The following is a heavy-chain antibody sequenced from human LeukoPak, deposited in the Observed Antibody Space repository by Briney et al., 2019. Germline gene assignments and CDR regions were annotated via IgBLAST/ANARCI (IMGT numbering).Heavy chain of an antibody. CDR3: ARDQGLTAPPPYGLDV. CDR1: GGTFSTSA. CDR2: IIPVLNIT. Sequence: SVKVSCKTSGGTFSTSAITWVRQAPGQGLEWMRRIIPVLNITTYAQRFQGRVTITADTSTSTVYMELSSLRSEETAVYYCARDQGLTAPPPYGLDVWGQGTTVIVSS. J-gene: IGHJ6*02. D-gene: IGHD5-18*01. V-gene: IGHV1-69*04.